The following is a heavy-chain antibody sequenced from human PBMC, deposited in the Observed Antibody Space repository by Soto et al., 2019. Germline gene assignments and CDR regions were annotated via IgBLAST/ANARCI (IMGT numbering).Heavy chain of an antibody. Sequence: GGSLRLSCAASGFTFSSYAMHWVRQAPGKGLEYVSAISSNGGSTYYANSVKGRFTISRDNSKNTLYLQMGSLRAEDMAVYYCARQLTSNPDGYNNQPFDYWGQGT. V-gene: IGHV3-64*01. CDR2: ISSNGGST. D-gene: IGHD4-4*01. CDR1: GFTFSSYA. J-gene: IGHJ4*02. CDR3: ARQLTSNPDGYNNQPFDY.